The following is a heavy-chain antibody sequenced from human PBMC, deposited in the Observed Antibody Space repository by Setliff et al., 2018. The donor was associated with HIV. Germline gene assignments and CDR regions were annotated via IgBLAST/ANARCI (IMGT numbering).Heavy chain of an antibody. Sequence: PGESLKISCKGSAYSFSTYWIGWVRQMPGKGLEWMGIAYPGDSDTRYSPSFQGQVTISADKSISTAYLQWSSLRASDTAMYYCATSDYGGDSGHFQHWGQGTLVTVS. J-gene: IGHJ1*01. V-gene: IGHV5-51*01. CDR2: AYPGDSDT. CDR1: AYSFSTYW. D-gene: IGHD2-21*02. CDR3: ATSDYGGDSGHFQH.